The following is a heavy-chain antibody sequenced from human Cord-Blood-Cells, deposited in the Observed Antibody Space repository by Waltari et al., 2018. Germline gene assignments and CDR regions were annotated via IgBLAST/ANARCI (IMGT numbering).Heavy chain of an antibody. Sequence: QVQLVQSGAEVKKPGASVKGSCKASGYTFTGYYMHWGRQAPGQGLEWQGWINPNSGGTNDAQKFQGRVTMTRDTSISTAYMELSRLRSDDTAVYYCARGERWGWYFDLWGRGTLVTVSS. J-gene: IGHJ2*01. D-gene: IGHD1-26*01. V-gene: IGHV1-2*02. CDR3: ARGERWGWYFDL. CDR1: GYTFTGYY. CDR2: INPNSGGT.